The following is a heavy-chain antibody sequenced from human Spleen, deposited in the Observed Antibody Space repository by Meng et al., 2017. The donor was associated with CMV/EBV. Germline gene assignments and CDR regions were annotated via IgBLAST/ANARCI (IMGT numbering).Heavy chain of an antibody. CDR1: GGSFSGYY. CDR2: IIHSGST. D-gene: IGHD1-26*01. J-gene: IGHJ4*02. V-gene: IGHV4-34*12. Sequence: SETLSLTCAVYGGSFSGYYWSWIRQPPGKGLEWIGEIIHSGSTNYNPSLKSRVTISVDTSKNQFSLELSSVTAADTAVYYCARVRVGATSDLDYWGPGTLVTVSS. CDR3: ARVRVGATSDLDY.